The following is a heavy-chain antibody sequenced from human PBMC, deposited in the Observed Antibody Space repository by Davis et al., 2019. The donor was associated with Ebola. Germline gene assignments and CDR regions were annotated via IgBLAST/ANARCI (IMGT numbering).Heavy chain of an antibody. V-gene: IGHV4-4*02. CDR2: IYHTGST. D-gene: IGHD1-7*01. J-gene: IGHJ5*02. CDR1: GASISSSNW. CDR3: AREGGTTTRRYWFDP. Sequence: MPSETLSLTCAVSGASISSSNWWSWVRQPPGKGLEWIGEIYHTGSTYYNPSLKSRVTISVDTSKNQFSLKLSSVTAADTAVYYCAREGGTTTRRYWFDPWGQGTLVTVSS.